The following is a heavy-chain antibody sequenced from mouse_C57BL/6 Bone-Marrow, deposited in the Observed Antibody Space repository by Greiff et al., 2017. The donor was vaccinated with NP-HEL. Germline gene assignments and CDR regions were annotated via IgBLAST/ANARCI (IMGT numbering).Heavy chain of an antibody. CDR1: GYTFTSYW. J-gene: IGHJ4*01. CDR3: ARGGTTVVAPFAMDY. V-gene: IGHV1-59*01. D-gene: IGHD1-1*01. Sequence: QVQLQQPGAELVRPGTSVKLSCKASGYTFTSYWMHWVKQRPGQGLEWIGVIDPSDSYTNYNQKFKGKATLTVDTSSSTAYMQLSSLTSEDSAVYYCARGGTTVVAPFAMDYWGQGTSVTVSS. CDR2: IDPSDSYT.